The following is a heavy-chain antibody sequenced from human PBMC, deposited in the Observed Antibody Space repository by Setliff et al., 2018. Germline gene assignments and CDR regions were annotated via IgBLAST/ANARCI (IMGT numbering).Heavy chain of an antibody. CDR3: ARDGVPPLNYNFWSGNFEF. CDR2: ITNDGRYE. CDR1: GFRFSEYG. J-gene: IGHJ4*02. D-gene: IGHD3-3*01. V-gene: IGHV3-33*01. Sequence: GGSLRLSCEASGFRFSEYGMNWVRQAPGKGPEWVSVITNDGRYEYYADSVKGRFTISRDNSKNTLYLQMDSLRADDTAMYYCARDGVPPLNYNFWSGNFEFWGQGTLVTVSS.